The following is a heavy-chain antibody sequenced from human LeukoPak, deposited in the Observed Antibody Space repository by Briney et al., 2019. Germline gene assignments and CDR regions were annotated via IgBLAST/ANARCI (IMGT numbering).Heavy chain of an antibody. Sequence: GASVKVSCKVSGYTLTELSMHWVRQAPGKGLEWMGGFDPEDGETIYAQKFQGRVTMTEDTSTDTAYMELSSLRSEDTAVYYCATAVSELGRGKHVDTAMVILDYWGQGTLVTVSS. CDR3: ATAVSELGRGKHVDTAMVILDY. V-gene: IGHV1-24*01. CDR1: GYTLTELS. J-gene: IGHJ4*02. D-gene: IGHD5-18*01. CDR2: FDPEDGET.